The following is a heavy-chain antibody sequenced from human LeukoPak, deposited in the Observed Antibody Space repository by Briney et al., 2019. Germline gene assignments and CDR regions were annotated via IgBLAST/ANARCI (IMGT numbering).Heavy chain of an antibody. V-gene: IGHV4-61*02. D-gene: IGHD4-17*01. CDR1: GGSISSGSYY. CDR2: IYTSGST. CDR3: ARTGRIGDFAYYYMDV. J-gene: IGHJ6*03. Sequence: PSETLSLTCTVSGGSISSGSYYWSWIRQPAGKGLEWIGRIYTSGSTNYNPSLKSRVTISVDTSKNQFSLKLSSVTAAGTAVYYCARTGRIGDFAYYYMDVWGKGTTVTVSS.